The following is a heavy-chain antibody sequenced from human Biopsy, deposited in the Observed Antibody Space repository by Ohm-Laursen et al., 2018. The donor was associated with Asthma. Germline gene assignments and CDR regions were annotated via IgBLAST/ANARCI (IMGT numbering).Heavy chain of an antibody. CDR2: ISFDGTNR. Sequence: SLRLSCAAPGFRFPIYGMHWVRQAPGKGLDWVAVISFDGTNRNYTDSVMGRFTISRDNSRNTLHLEMNSLRAEDTAVYFCAKEVFPGWELRRGPDSWGQGTLVTVSS. CDR3: AKEVFPGWELRRGPDS. CDR1: GFRFPIYG. D-gene: IGHD1-26*01. V-gene: IGHV3-30*18. J-gene: IGHJ4*02.